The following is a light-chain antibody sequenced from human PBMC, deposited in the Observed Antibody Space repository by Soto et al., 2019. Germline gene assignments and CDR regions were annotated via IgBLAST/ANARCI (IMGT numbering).Light chain of an antibody. J-gene: IGLJ2*01. CDR1: SSNIGAGYD. CDR3: QSYDSSLSGL. V-gene: IGLV1-40*01. CDR2: GNS. Sequence: QSVLTQPPSVSGAPGQRVTISCTGTSSNIGAGYDVPWYQQLPGTAPKLLIYGNSNRPSGVPDRFSGSKSGTSASLSITGLQAEDEADYSCQSYDSSLSGLFGGGTKLTVL.